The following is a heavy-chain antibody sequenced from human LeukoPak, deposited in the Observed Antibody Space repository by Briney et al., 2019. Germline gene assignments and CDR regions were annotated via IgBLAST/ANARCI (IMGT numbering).Heavy chain of an antibody. Sequence: PSETLSLTCAVSGYSISNAYYWGWIRQPPGKGLEWIASMYHSGSTYYNPSLKSRVTISVDTSKNQFSLKLNSVTAADTAVYYRVRHPRYSTGWAIDYWGQGTLVTVSS. CDR2: MYHSGST. CDR1: GYSISNAYY. V-gene: IGHV4-38-2*01. J-gene: IGHJ4*02. D-gene: IGHD6-19*01. CDR3: VRHPRYSTGWAIDY.